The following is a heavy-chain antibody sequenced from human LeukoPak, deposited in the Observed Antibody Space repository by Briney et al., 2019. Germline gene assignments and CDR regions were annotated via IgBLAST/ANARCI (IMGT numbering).Heavy chain of an antibody. CDR1: GGSFSGYY. J-gene: IGHJ4*02. V-gene: IGHV4-34*01. CDR3: AREAPHVLLWFGELPTYFDY. D-gene: IGHD3-10*01. CDR2: INHSGST. Sequence: SETLSLTCAVYGGSFSGYYWGWIRQPPGKGLEWIGEINHSGSTNYNPSLKSRVTISVDTSKNQFSLKLSSVTAADTAVYYCAREAPHVLLWFGELPTYFDYWGQGTLVTVSS.